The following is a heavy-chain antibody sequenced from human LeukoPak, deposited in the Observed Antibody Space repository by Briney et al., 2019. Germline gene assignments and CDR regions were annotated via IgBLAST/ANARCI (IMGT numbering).Heavy chain of an antibody. V-gene: IGHV3-23*01. CDR2: ISGSGGST. Sequence: PGGSLRLSCAASGFTFSSYAMSWVRQAPGKGLEWVSAISGSGGSTYYADSVKGRFTISRDNSKNTLYLQMNSLRAEDTAVYYCAKDPEGYYDSDGYSRSLDYYYYGMDVWGQGTTVTVSS. CDR1: GFTFSSYA. CDR3: AKDPEGYYDSDGYSRSLDYYYYGMDV. J-gene: IGHJ6*02. D-gene: IGHD3-22*01.